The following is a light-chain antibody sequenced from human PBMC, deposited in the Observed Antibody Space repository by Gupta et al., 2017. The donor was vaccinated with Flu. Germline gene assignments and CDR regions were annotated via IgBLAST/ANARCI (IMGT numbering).Light chain of an antibody. CDR2: VAS. J-gene: IGKJ4*01. CDR1: QSIGTY. V-gene: IGKV1-39*01. CDR3: QQTYSPTRT. Sequence: DIQMTQSPSSLSASVGDRVTITCRASQSIGTYLSWYQKKPVKAPELLIYVASTLYSGVPSRFRGSGSGTDFDLTISGLQPDDFASYYCQQTYSPTRTFGGGTKIDIK.